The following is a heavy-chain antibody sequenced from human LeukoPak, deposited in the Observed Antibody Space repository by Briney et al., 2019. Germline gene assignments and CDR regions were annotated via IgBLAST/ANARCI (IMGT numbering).Heavy chain of an antibody. CDR1: GFTVSSNY. V-gene: IGHV3-48*01. CDR2: ISSSSTI. Sequence: GGSLRLSCAASGFTVSSNYMSWVRQAPGKGLEWVSYISSSSTIYYADSVKGRFTISRDNAKNSLYLQMNSLRAEDTAVYYCASSMVRGEYYYYYGMDVWGQGTTVTVSS. J-gene: IGHJ6*02. D-gene: IGHD3-10*01. CDR3: ASSMVRGEYYYYYGMDV.